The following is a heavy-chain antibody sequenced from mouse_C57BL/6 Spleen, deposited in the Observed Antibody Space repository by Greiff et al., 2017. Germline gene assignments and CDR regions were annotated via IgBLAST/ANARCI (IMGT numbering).Heavy chain of an antibody. J-gene: IGHJ1*03. Sequence: QVQLQQPGAELVKPGASVKMSCKASGYTFTSYWITWVKQRPGQGLEWIGDIYPGSGSTTYNEKFKSKATLTVDTSFSTAYMQLCSLTSEDYVVYYCAKRVDSNYEGYGYCDVWGTGTTVTVSS. CDR3: AKRVDSNYEGYGYCDV. CDR1: GYTFTSYW. CDR2: IYPGSGST. D-gene: IGHD2-5*01. V-gene: IGHV1-55*01.